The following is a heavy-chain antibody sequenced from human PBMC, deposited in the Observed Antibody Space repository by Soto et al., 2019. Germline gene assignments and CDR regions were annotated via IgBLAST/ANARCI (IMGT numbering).Heavy chain of an antibody. CDR2: IYYSGRT. J-gene: IGHJ4*02. Sequence: QVQLQESGPGLVKPSQTLSLTCTVSGGSISSGGYYWSWIRQHLGKGLEWIGYIYYSGRTYYNPSLKRLHTISVDPSNNQFFLKLSPVTAADTAVYYCASFLRLTGYHPFDYWGQGTLVTVSS. CDR3: ASFLRLTGYHPFDY. D-gene: IGHD3-9*01. V-gene: IGHV4-31*01. CDR1: GGSISSGGYY.